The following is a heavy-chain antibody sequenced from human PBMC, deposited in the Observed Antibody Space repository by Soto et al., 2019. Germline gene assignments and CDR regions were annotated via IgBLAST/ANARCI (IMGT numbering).Heavy chain of an antibody. CDR3: ARVYSSTTKNYYYYYGMDV. D-gene: IGHD6-19*01. CDR1: GGTFSSYA. CDR2: IIPIFGTA. J-gene: IGHJ6*02. V-gene: IGHV1-69*01. Sequence: QVQLVQSGAEVKKPGSSVKVSCKASGGTFSSYAISWARQAPGQGLEWMGGIIPIFGTANYAQKFQGRVTITADESTSTAYMELSSLRSEDTAVYYCARVYSSTTKNYYYYYGMDVWGQGTTVTVSS.